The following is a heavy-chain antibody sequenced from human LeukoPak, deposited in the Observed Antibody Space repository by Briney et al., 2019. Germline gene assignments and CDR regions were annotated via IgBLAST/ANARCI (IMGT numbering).Heavy chain of an antibody. CDR1: GGSISSYY. CDR2: IYYSGNT. CDR3: ARDIVGVTRAFGY. V-gene: IGHV4-59*13. J-gene: IGHJ4*02. Sequence: PSETLSLTCTVSGGSISSYYWSWIRQPPGKGLEWIGYIYYSGNTNYNPSLKSRVTMSVDTSKNQFSLKLSSVTAADTAVYYCARDIVGVTRAFGYWGQGTLATVTS. D-gene: IGHD1-26*01.